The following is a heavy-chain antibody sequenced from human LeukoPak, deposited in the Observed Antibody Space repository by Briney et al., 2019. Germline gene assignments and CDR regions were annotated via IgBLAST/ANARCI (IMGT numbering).Heavy chain of an antibody. CDR1: GGSFSGYY. CDR2: INHSGST. V-gene: IGHV4-34*01. CDR3: ARLSMVPPQRAYYYYGMDV. D-gene: IGHD3-10*01. J-gene: IGHJ6*04. Sequence: SETLSLTCAVYGGSFSGYYWSWIRQPPGKGLEWIGEINHSGSTNSNPSLKSRVTISVDTSKNQFSLKLSSVTAADTAVYYCARLSMVPPQRAYYYYGMDVWGKGTTVTVSS.